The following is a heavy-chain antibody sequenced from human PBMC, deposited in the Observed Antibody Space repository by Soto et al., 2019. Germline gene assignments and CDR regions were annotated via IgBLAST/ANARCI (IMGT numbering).Heavy chain of an antibody. CDR1: GDSIIRSF. J-gene: IGHJ3*02. CDR2: ISDSGVT. D-gene: IGHD3-10*01. CDR3: ARGAGDFSGPDSFDI. V-gene: IGHV4-59*01. Sequence: QVQLQESGPRLVKSSETLSLVCSVSGDSIIRSFWGWIRQSPGKGLEYIGYISDSGVTDYDPSLKRRVTISVYTSKNQFALKLTSVTSADTAMYYCARGAGDFSGPDSFDIWVQGTMVTVSS.